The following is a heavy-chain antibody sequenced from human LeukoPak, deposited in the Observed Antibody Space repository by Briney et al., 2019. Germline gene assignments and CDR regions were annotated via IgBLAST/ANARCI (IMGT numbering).Heavy chain of an antibody. CDR1: GGTFSSYA. CDR3: ARYVKYGGNPPYWFDP. CDR2: IIPIFGTA. Sequence: SVKVSCKASGGTFSSYAISWVRQAPGQGLEWMGGIIPIFGTANYAQKFQGRVTITADESTSTAYMELSSLRSEDTAVYYCARYVKYGGNPPYWFDPWGQGTLVTVSS. J-gene: IGHJ5*02. V-gene: IGHV1-69*13. D-gene: IGHD4-23*01.